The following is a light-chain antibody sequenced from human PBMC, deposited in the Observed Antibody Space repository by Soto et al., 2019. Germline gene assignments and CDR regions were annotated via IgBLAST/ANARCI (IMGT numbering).Light chain of an antibody. J-gene: IGLJ1*01. CDR3: SSYTNTNTLYV. CDR1: SGDVGGYDY. V-gene: IGLV2-14*01. Sequence: QSVLTQPASVSGSPGQSITISCTGTSGDVGGYDYVSWYQQYPGNAPILLIYEVRSRPSGVSSRFSGSKSGNTASLTISGLQAEDEADYYSSSYTNTNTLYVFGTGTKVTVL. CDR2: EVR.